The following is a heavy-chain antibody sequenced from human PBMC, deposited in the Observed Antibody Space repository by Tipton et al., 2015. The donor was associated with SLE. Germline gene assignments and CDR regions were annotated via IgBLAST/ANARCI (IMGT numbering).Heavy chain of an antibody. J-gene: IGHJ4*02. Sequence: SLRLSCATSGFTFSTSWMSWARQAPGKGLEWVANIKQDGSEENYEDSVKGRFTISRDNAKNSLYLQMNSLRAEDTAVYYCARHFSLHYWGQGTLVTVSS. CDR3: ARHFSLHY. CDR1: GFTFSTSW. D-gene: IGHD3-3*02. CDR2: IKQDGSEE. V-gene: IGHV3-7*01.